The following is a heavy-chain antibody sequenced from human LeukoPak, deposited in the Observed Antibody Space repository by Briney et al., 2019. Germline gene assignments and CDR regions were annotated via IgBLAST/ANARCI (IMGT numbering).Heavy chain of an antibody. V-gene: IGHV7-4-1*02. CDR1: GYTFTTYA. Sequence: ASVKVSCKASGYTFTTYAINWVRQAPGQGLEWMGWINTNTGNPTYAQGFTGRFVFSLDTSVSTAYLQISSLKTEDTAVYYCARRSGSDWFDPWGQGTLVTVSS. J-gene: IGHJ5*02. D-gene: IGHD3-10*01. CDR2: INTNTGNP. CDR3: ARRSGSDWFDP.